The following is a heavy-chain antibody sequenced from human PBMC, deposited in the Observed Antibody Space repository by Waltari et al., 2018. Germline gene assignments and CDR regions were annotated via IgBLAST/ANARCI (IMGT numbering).Heavy chain of an antibody. D-gene: IGHD2-2*01. J-gene: IGHJ5*02. V-gene: IGHV4-39*07. CDR1: GGSIRSSSYS. CDR3: ARGYCSSTSPCWFDP. Sequence: QLQLQESGPGLVKPSETLSLTCTVSGGSIRSSSYSWGWIRQPPGKGLEWIGSIYYSGSTFYNPSLKSRVTISVDTSKNQCALKLRSVTAADTAVYYCARGYCSSTSPCWFDPWGQGTLVTVSS. CDR2: IYYSGST.